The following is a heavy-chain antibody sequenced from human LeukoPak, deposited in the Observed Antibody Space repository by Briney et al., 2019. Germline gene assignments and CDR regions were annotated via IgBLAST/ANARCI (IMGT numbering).Heavy chain of an antibody. CDR3: ARERTSGTCSFDY. CDR2: IWHDSSNQ. J-gene: IGHJ4*02. D-gene: IGHD1-26*01. V-gene: IGHV3-30*04. CDR1: GFTFSSYA. Sequence: GGSLRLSCAASGFTFSSYAIHWVRQAPGKGLEWVAVIWHDSSNQYYADSVKGRFTISRDNSKYTLFLQMNSLKPEDTAVYYCARERTSGTCSFDYWGQGTLVTVSS.